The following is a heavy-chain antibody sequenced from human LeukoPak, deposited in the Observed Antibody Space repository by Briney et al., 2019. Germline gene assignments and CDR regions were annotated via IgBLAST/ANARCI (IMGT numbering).Heavy chain of an antibody. J-gene: IGHJ3*02. CDR1: GFTSSSYA. Sequence: PGGSLRLSCVASGFTSSSYAMSWVRQAPEKGLEWVSGISGSGGNTYYADSVKGRFTISRDNSKNTLYLQMNSLRAEDTAVYYCAKDLPYDSSGDAFDIWGQGTMVTVSS. CDR3: AKDLPYDSSGDAFDI. V-gene: IGHV3-23*01. D-gene: IGHD3-22*01. CDR2: ISGSGGNT.